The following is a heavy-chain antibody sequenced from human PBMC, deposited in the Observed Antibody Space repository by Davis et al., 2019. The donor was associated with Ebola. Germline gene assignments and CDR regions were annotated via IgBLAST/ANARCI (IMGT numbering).Heavy chain of an antibody. Sequence: SETLSLTCTVSGGSISSGGYYWSWIRQHPGKGLDWIGYIFYTGSTYYNPSHKSRVSISVDTSNNQFSLNLDSVTAADTAVYYCARQEPTYYYDSSGYYSFPDWFDPWGQGTLVTVSS. CDR1: GGSISSGGYY. CDR2: IFYTGST. D-gene: IGHD3-22*01. CDR3: ARQEPTYYYDSSGYYSFPDWFDP. V-gene: IGHV4-31*03. J-gene: IGHJ5*02.